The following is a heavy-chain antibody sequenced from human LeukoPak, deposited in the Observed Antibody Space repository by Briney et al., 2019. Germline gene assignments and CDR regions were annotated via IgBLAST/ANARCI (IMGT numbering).Heavy chain of an antibody. CDR3: AKNLIPVADAALFDY. D-gene: IGHD6-19*01. V-gene: IGHV3-30*18. CDR1: GFTFSSYG. J-gene: IGHJ4*02. Sequence: GGSLRLSCAASGFTFSSYGMHWVRQTPGKGLEWVAVISYDGSENYYADSVKGRFTISRDNSKNTLYVQMNSLRAEDTAVYYCAKNLIPVADAALFDYWGQGTLVTVSS. CDR2: ISYDGSEN.